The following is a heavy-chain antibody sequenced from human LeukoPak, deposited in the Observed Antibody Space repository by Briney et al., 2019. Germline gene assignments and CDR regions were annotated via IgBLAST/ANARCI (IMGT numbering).Heavy chain of an antibody. Sequence: SETLSLTCTVSGGSISSSSYYWGWIRQPPGKGLEWIGSIYYSGSTNYNPSLKSRVTISVDTSKNQLSLKLSSVTAADTAVYYCARPPVRGKDYWGQGTLVTVSS. D-gene: IGHD3-10*01. CDR2: IYYSGST. J-gene: IGHJ4*02. CDR3: ARPPVRGKDY. V-gene: IGHV4-39*01. CDR1: GGSISSSSYY.